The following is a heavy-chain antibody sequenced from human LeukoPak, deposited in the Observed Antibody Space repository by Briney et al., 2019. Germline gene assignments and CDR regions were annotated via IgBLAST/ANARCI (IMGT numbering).Heavy chain of an antibody. D-gene: IGHD2-2*01. Sequence: GASVKVSCKASGGAFSTYAISWVRQAPGQGLEWMGRIIPILGIANYAQKFQGRVTITADKSTSTAYMELSSLRSEDTAVYYCARDIVPAAMGVYYYYYYMDVWGKGTTVTVSS. J-gene: IGHJ6*03. V-gene: IGHV1-69*04. CDR1: GGAFSTYA. CDR3: ARDIVPAAMGVYYYYYYMDV. CDR2: IIPILGIA.